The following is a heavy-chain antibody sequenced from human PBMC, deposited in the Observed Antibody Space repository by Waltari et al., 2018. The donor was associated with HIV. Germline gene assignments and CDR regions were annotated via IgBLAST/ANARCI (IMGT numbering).Heavy chain of an antibody. V-gene: IGHV4-59*01. D-gene: IGHD2-21*02. J-gene: IGHJ4*02. CDR1: GGSISSYY. CDR3: ARGGFCGGDCYPPHFDY. Sequence: QVQLQESGPGLVKPSETLSLTCTVSGGSISSYYWSWIRQPPGKGLEWIGYIYYSGSTNYTPSLTSRVTISVDTSKNQFSLKLGSVTAADTAVYYCARGGFCGGDCYPPHFDYWGQGTLVTVSS. CDR2: IYYSGST.